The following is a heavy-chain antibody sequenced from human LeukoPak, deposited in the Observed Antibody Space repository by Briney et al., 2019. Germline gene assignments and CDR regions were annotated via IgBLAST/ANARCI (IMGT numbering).Heavy chain of an antibody. J-gene: IGHJ4*02. CDR2: IQYDEANK. Sequence: PGGSLRLSCVASGFTFSSYDMHWVRQAPGKGLEWVAFIQYDEANKDYADSVKGRFTISRDNFKNTLYLQMNSLRPEDTAVYYCAKDGYGGYFDYWGQGTLVTVSS. CDR1: GFTFSSYD. CDR3: AKDGYGGYFDY. V-gene: IGHV3-30*02. D-gene: IGHD5-12*01.